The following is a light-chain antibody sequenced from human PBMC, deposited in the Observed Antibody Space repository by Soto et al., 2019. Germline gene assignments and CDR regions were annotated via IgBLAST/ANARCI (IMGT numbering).Light chain of an antibody. V-gene: IGLV1-40*01. J-gene: IGLJ2*01. CDR3: QSYDSSLSGGVV. Sequence: QSVLTQLTSVSGAPGQRVTISCTGSSSNIGAGYDVHWYQQLPGTAPKLLIYGNSNRPSGVPERFSGSKSGTSASLAITGLQAEDEADYYCQSYDSSLSGGVVFGGGTKLTVL. CDR1: SSNIGAGYD. CDR2: GNS.